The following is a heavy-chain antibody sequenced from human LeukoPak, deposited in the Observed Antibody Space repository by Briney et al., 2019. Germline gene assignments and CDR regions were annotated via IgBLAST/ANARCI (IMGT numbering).Heavy chain of an antibody. CDR1: GFAFRTYA. J-gene: IGHJ6*03. V-gene: IGHV3-23*01. Sequence: PGGSLRLSCAASGFAFRTYAMSWVRQAPGKGLEWVSRISGSGGSIYYAGSVKGRFTISRDNSKNTLYLQMSSLRAEDTAVYYCAKPGPYSSGFYWRYYCHMDVWGKGTTVTVSS. CDR3: AKPGPYSSGFYWRYYCHMDV. CDR2: ISGSGGSI. D-gene: IGHD3-22*01.